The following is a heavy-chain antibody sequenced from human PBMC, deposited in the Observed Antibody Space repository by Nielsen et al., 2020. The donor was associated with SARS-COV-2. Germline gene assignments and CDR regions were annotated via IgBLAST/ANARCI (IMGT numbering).Heavy chain of an antibody. J-gene: IGHJ4*02. V-gene: IGHV4-31*03. D-gene: IGHD3-3*01. Sequence: SETLSLTCTVSGGSISSGGYYWSWIRQHPGKGLEWIGYIYYSGSTYYNPSLKSRVTISVDTSKNQFPLKLSSVTAADTAVYYCARGRITIFGVVTHFDYWGQGTLVTVSS. CDR1: GGSISSGGYY. CDR3: ARGRITIFGVVTHFDY. CDR2: IYYSGST.